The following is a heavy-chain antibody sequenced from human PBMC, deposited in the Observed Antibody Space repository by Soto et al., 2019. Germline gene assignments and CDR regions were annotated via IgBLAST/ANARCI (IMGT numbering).Heavy chain of an antibody. J-gene: IGHJ3*01. Sequence: QVQLVESGGGVVQPGTSLTLSCAASGFTFRNYGMHWVRQVPGKGLEWVALIAYHGSRQFYRDSVRGRSTISRDNDKNTLFLQMDNLRAEDEAVDYCVRDYDGGPDASDLWGQGTMVTVSS. V-gene: IGHV3-33*05. CDR1: GFTFRNYG. CDR2: IAYHGSRQ. CDR3: VRDYDGGPDASDL. D-gene: IGHD3-16*01.